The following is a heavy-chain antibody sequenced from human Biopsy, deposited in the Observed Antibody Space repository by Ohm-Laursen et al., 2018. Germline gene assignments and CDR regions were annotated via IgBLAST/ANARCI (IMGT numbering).Heavy chain of an antibody. V-gene: IGHV3-23*01. CDR2: IRSTGGST. J-gene: IGHJ6*02. CDR1: GFTFSSYA. Sequence: SLRLSCAASGFTFSSYAMSWVRQAPGKGLEWVSAIRSTGGSTYYANSVKGRFTISRDNSKNILFLQVNNLIAEDTAIYYCTKADDFWSPEGYSYYFSGMDVWGQGTTVTVSS. D-gene: IGHD3-3*01. CDR3: TKADDFWSPEGYSYYFSGMDV.